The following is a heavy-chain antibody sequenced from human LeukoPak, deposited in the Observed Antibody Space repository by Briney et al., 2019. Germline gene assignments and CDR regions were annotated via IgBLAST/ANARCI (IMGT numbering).Heavy chain of an antibody. CDR3: ATCTFASCYTGHWYFDL. CDR2: FDPEDGET. V-gene: IGHV1-24*01. CDR1: GYTLTELS. J-gene: IGHJ2*01. D-gene: IGHD2-2*02. Sequence: ASVKVSCKVSGYTLTELSMHWVRQAPGKGLEWMGGFDPEDGETIYAQKFQGRVTMTEDTSTDTAYMELSSLRSEDTAVYYCATCTFASCYTGHWYFDLWGRGTLVTVSS.